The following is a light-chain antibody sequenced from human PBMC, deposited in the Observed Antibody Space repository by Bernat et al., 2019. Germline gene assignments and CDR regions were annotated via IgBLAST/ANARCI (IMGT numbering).Light chain of an antibody. CDR1: QDITNH. Sequence: DIQMTQSPSSLSAFVGDRVTITCRASQDITNHLAWFQQKPGKAPKSLIYDASNLQSGVPSKFSGSGSGTDFTLIISSLQPEDFATYYCQQYSSYPYTFGGGTKVEIK. J-gene: IGKJ4*01. V-gene: IGKV1-16*02. CDR2: DAS. CDR3: QQYSSYPYT.